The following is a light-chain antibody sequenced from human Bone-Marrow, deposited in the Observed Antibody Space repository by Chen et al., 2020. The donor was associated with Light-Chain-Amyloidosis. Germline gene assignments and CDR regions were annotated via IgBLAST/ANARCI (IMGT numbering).Light chain of an antibody. CDR1: SSDVGSYNL. V-gene: IGLV2-23*02. Sequence: QSALTQPASESWSPGQSITISCTGTSSDVGSYNLVSWYQQHPGKAPKLMIYEVSKRPSGVSNRFSGSKSGNTASLTISGLQAEDEADYYCCSYAGSSTWVFGGGTKLTVL. CDR2: EVS. CDR3: CSYAGSSTWV. J-gene: IGLJ3*02.